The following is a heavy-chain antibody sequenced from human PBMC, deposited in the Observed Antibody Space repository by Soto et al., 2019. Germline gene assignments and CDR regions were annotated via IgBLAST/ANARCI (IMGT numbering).Heavy chain of an antibody. V-gene: IGHV1-18*01. Sequence: APVKVSCKVSGYPFTSYVISWGRQAPGQGLEWMGWITAYKVNTNNAQRLQSRVTMTTDRSTRPANMGRTSRGPDATAVDYVAVASGWYCFEYWGQGTLVTVSS. CDR3: AVASGWYCFEY. J-gene: IGHJ4*02. D-gene: IGHD6-19*01. CDR1: GYPFTSYV. CDR2: ITAYKVNT.